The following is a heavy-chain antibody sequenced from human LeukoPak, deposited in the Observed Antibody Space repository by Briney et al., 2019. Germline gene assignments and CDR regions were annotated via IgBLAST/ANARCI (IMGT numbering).Heavy chain of an antibody. CDR1: GGSISSYY. D-gene: IGHD3-22*01. V-gene: IGHV4-59*08. CDR3: ARHYYDSSGYYFAWDY. J-gene: IGHJ4*02. Sequence: SETLSLTCTVSGGSISSYYWSWIRQPPGKGLEWIGYIFYSRSTNFNPSLESRVTISVDTSKNQFSLKLSSVTAADTAVYYCARHYYDSSGYYFAWDYWGQGTLVTVSS. CDR2: IFYSRST.